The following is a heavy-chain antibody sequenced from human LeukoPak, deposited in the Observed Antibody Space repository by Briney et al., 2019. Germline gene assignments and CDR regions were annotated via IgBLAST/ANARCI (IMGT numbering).Heavy chain of an antibody. V-gene: IGHV4-59*08. J-gene: IGHJ6*02. D-gene: IGHD3-10*01. CDR2: IYYSGST. Sequence: SETLSLTCTDSGGSISSYYWSWIRQPPGKGLEWIGYIYYSGSTNYNPSLKSRVTMSVDTSKNQFSLKLSSVTAADTAVYYCARHIPGSGSCYNGVRYYYGMDVWGQGTTVTVSS. CDR3: ARHIPGSGSCYNGVRYYYGMDV. CDR1: GGSISSYY.